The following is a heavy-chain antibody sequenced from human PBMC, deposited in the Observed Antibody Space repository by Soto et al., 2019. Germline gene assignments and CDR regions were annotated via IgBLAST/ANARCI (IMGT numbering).Heavy chain of an antibody. CDR2: ISYDGSNK. CDR1: GFTFSSYA. Sequence: QVQLVESGGGVVQPGRSLRLSCAASGFTFSSYAMHWVRQAPGKGLEWVAVISYDGSNKYYADSVKGRFTNSRDNSKNTLDLQMNSLRAEDTAVYYCARAGSSSWLYYYGMDVWGQGTTVTVSS. J-gene: IGHJ6*02. CDR3: ARAGSSSWLYYYGMDV. D-gene: IGHD6-13*01. V-gene: IGHV3-30-3*01.